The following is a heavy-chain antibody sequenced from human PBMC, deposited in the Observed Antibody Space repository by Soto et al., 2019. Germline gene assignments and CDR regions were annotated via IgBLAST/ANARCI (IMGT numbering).Heavy chain of an antibody. CDR1: GYTFXTYA. V-gene: IGHV1-3*04. CDR2: INTDNGNT. CDR3: ARSRVRGGYYFDY. Sequence: ASXKVSXTASGYTFXTYAIXXXXXXPGQSLEWMGWINTDNGNTYYSQKMQARVTIARDTSASTAYMELSRLRSEDTAVYYCARSRVRGGYYFDYWGQGALVTV. D-gene: IGHD3-16*01. J-gene: IGHJ4*02.